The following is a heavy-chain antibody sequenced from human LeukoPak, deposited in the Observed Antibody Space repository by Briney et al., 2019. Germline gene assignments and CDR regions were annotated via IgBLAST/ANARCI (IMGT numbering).Heavy chain of an antibody. CDR3: AKDRAYGSSWSIPYYYGMDV. CDR1: GLIFSSYG. V-gene: IGHV3-30*02. CDR2: IRYDGSNK. Sequence: GGSLRLSCAASGLIFSSYGMDWVRQAPGKGLEWVAVIRYDGSNKNYADSVKGRFTISRDNSKNTLYLQMNSLRAEDTAVYCCAKDRAYGSSWSIPYYYGMDVWGQGTTVIVSS. D-gene: IGHD6-13*01. J-gene: IGHJ6*02.